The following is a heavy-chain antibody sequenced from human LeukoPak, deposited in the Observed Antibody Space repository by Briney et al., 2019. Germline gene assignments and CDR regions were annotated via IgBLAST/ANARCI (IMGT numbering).Heavy chain of an antibody. CDR2: IYTGGSP. D-gene: IGHD2-21*01. CDR1: GGSMTGCS. V-gene: IGHV4-4*07. CDR3: ARGHNWAFDI. Sequence: SETLSLTCTVSGGSMTGCSWNWIRQSAGTGLDYIGHIYTGGSPSYNPSLKSRLTMSVDTSKNQLSLNLTSVTAADTAIYYCARGHNWAFDIWGQGTTVTVSS. J-gene: IGHJ3*02.